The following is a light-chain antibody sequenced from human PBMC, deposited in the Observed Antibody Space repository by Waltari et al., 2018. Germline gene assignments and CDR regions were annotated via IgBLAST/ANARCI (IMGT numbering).Light chain of an antibody. CDR3: QHYVRLPAT. CDR2: SAS. CDR1: QSISSY. J-gene: IGKJ1*01. Sequence: EIVLTQSPGTLSLSPGEGATLSCRGSQSISSYLAWYQQKPGQAPRLLMYSASRRATGIPDRFSGSGSGTDFSLTISRLEPEDSAVYYCQHYVRLPATFGQGTKVEVK. V-gene: IGKV3-20*01.